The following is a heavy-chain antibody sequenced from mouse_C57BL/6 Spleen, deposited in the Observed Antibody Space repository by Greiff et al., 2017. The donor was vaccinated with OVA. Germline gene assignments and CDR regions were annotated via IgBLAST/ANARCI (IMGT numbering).Heavy chain of an antibody. CDR1: GFTFSSYG. J-gene: IGHJ1*03. V-gene: IGHV5-6*02. D-gene: IGHD1-1*01. Sequence: EVNVVESGGDLVKPGGSLKLSCAASGFTFSSYGMSWVRQTPDKRLEWVATISSGGSYTYYPDSVKGRVTFSRDNATNTLYLQMSSLTSEATAMYYCSRRGTYGRSDGYFDVWGTGTTVTVSS. CDR2: ISSGGSYT. CDR3: SRRGTYGRSDGYFDV.